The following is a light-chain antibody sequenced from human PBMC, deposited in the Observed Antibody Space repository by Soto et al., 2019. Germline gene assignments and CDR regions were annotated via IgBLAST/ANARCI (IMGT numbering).Light chain of an antibody. V-gene: IGKV3-11*01. CDR1: QSVSSF. CDR2: DIS. Sequence: EIVLTQSPATLSLSPGERAILSCRASQSVSSFLAWYQQKPGQAPRLLIYDISIRATGIPARFSASGFGTDFTLTISSLEPEDFAVYYCHHRYNWPESFGPGTRVDF. J-gene: IGKJ3*01. CDR3: HHRYNWPES.